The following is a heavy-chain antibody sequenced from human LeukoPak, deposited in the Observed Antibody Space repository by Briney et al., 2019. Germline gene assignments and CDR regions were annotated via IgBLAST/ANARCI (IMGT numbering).Heavy chain of an antibody. Sequence: KSGGSLRLSCAASGFTFSSYSMNWVRQAPGKGLEWVSSISSSSSYIYYADPVKGRFTISRDNAKNSLYLQMNSLRAEDTAVYYCARPEPYYYYYYMDVWGKGTTVTVSS. CDR2: ISSSSSYI. V-gene: IGHV3-21*01. CDR3: ARPEPYYYYYYMDV. J-gene: IGHJ6*03. D-gene: IGHD1-14*01. CDR1: GFTFSSYS.